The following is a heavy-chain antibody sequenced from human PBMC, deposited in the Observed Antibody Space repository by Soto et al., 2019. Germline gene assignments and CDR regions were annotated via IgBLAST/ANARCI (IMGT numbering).Heavy chain of an antibody. CDR1: GGTFSSYA. CDR3: ARVRCSSTSCYDYYYYGMDV. D-gene: IGHD2-2*01. J-gene: IGHJ6*02. V-gene: IGHV1-69*06. Sequence: GASVKVSCKASGGTFSSYAISWVRQAPGQGPEWMGGIIPIFGTANYAQKFQGRVTITADKSTSTAYMELSSLRSEDTAVYYCARVRCSSTSCYDYYYYGMDVWGQGTTVPVSS. CDR2: IIPIFGTA.